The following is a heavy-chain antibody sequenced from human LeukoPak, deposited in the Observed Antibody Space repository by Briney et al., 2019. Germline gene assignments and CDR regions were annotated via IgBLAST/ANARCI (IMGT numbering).Heavy chain of an antibody. CDR1: GFTFSNFW. Sequence: GGSLRLSCEVSGFTFSNFWMSWVRQAPGKGLEWVANIKQDGNEKYYVDSVKGRFSISRDNGKNSLYLQMNRLRAEDTAVYYCARERIGYCSRTSCYLERYYYYMDVWGKGTTVTVSS. D-gene: IGHD2-2*01. CDR3: ARERIGYCSRTSCYLERYYYYMDV. CDR2: IKQDGNEK. J-gene: IGHJ6*03. V-gene: IGHV3-7*01.